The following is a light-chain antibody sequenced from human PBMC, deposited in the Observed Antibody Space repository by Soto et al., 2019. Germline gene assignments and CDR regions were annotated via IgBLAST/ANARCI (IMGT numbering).Light chain of an antibody. V-gene: IGKV1-5*03. J-gene: IGKJ2*01. CDR3: QQYNSYLYT. CDR2: KAS. CDR1: QSVSSW. Sequence: DIQMTQSPSTLSASVGDRVTITCRASQSVSSWLAWYQQKPGKAPKLLIYKASSLDSGVATRFSGSCSGTDFTLTNSSLQPDDFASYYCQQYNSYLYTFGQGTKLEIK.